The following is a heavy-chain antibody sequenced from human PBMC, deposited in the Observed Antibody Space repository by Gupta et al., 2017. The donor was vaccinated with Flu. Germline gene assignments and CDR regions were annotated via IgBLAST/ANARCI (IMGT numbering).Heavy chain of an antibody. J-gene: IGHJ4*02. D-gene: IGHD2-15*01. CDR3: ARARYCSGGSCYLGSIDY. V-gene: IGHV1-69*06. Sequence: QVQLVQSGAEVKKPGSSVKVSCKASGGTFSSYAISCVRQAPGQGLEWMGGIIPIFGTANYAQKFQGRVTITADKSTSTAYMELSSLRSEDTAVYYCARARYCSGGSCYLGSIDYWGQGTLVTVSS. CDR1: GGTFSSYA. CDR2: IIPIFGTA.